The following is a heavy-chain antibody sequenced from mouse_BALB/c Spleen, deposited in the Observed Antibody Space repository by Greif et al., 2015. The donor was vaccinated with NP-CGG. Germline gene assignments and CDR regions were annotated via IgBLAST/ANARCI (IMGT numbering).Heavy chain of an antibody. Sequence: QVQLQQSGAELVKPGASVKLSCKTSGYTFTSYWIQWVKQRPGQGLGWIGEIFPGTGTTYYNEKFKGKATLTIDTSSSTAYMQLSSPTSEDSAVYFCALLRPSFVDYWGQGTTLTVSS. CDR3: ALLRPSFVDY. J-gene: IGHJ2*01. CDR2: IFPGTGTT. CDR1: GYTFTSYW. V-gene: IGHV1S132*01. D-gene: IGHD1-2*01.